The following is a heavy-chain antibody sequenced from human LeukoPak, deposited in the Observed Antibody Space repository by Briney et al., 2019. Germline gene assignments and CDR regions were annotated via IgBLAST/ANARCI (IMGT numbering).Heavy chain of an antibody. D-gene: IGHD1-26*01. J-gene: IGHJ4*02. CDR1: GYSITSGYY. V-gene: IGHV4-38-2*01. CDR3: ASGSYYFDY. CDR2: IYHSGST. Sequence: SETLSLTCAVSGYSITSGYYWGWIRQPPGKGLEWIGSIYHSGSTYYNPSLKSRVTISVDTSKNQFSLKLSSVTAADTAVYYCASGSYYFDYWGQGTLVTVSS.